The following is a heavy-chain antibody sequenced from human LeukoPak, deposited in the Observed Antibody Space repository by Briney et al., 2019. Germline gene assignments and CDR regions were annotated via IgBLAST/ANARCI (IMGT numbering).Heavy chain of an antibody. CDR3: ARGEDGVMAYDY. Sequence: PGGSLRLSCAASGFTVSRNYMNWVRQAPGKGLEWVSVIYSGGSTYYADSVKGRFTISRDNSKNTLYLQMNTLRAEDTAVYYCARGEDGVMAYDYWGQGTLVTVSS. V-gene: IGHV3-53*01. CDR2: IYSGGST. CDR1: GFTVSRNY. J-gene: IGHJ4*02. D-gene: IGHD2-21*01.